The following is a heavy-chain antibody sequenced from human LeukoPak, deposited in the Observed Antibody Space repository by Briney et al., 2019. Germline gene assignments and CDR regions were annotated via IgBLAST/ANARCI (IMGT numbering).Heavy chain of an antibody. CDR1: GGSFSDYR. J-gene: IGHJ4*02. CDR2: ISHSGSA. V-gene: IGHV4-34*01. Sequence: SVTLSLTCAVFGGSFSDYRWTWIRQSPGKGLEWIGQISHSGSANYDRSLKSRVTITIESSKNQFSLELSSVTAADSAMYYCARGKYDSSDYSGGWYYFDYWGQGSLVTVSS. CDR3: ARGKYDSSDYSGGWYYFDY. D-gene: IGHD3-22*01.